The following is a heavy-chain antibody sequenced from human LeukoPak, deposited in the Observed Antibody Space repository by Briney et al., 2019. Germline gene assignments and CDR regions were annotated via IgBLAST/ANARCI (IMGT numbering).Heavy chain of an antibody. Sequence: SETLSLTCTVSGGSISPYFWSWFRQPPGKGLEWIGYISYTGSTIYSPSLKSRLTISVDTSKNQFSLQLTSVTAADTAVYYCARDDYRGVTNFDPWGQGTLVTVSS. V-gene: IGHV4-59*01. CDR3: ARDDYRGVTNFDP. D-gene: IGHD3-10*01. CDR2: ISYTGST. CDR1: GGSISPYF. J-gene: IGHJ5*02.